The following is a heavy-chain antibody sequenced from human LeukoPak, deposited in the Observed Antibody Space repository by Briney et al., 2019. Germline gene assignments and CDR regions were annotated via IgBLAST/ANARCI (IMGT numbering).Heavy chain of an antibody. J-gene: IGHJ5*02. CDR1: GGSISSYH. V-gene: IGHV4-59*01. CDR3: ARGKVEMATILGWFDP. CDR2: IYSSGST. Sequence: SETLSLTCTVSGGSISSYHWSWIRQPPGKGLEWIGYIYSSGSTNYNPSLKSRVTISVDTSKNQFSLKLSSVPAADTAVYYCARGKVEMATILGWFDPWGQGTLVTVSS. D-gene: IGHD5-24*01.